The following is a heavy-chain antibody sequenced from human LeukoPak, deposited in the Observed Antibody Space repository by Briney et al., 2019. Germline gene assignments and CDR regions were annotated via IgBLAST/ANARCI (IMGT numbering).Heavy chain of an antibody. CDR3: ARRQVRGAFAFDY. CDR2: IYYSGST. J-gene: IGHJ4*02. Sequence: SQTLSLTCTVSGGSISSGDYSWSWIRQPPGKGLEWIGYIYYSGSTYYNPSLKSRVTISVDTSKNQFSLKLSSVTAADTAVYYCARRQVRGAFAFDYWGQGTLVTVSS. D-gene: IGHD3-10*01. CDR1: GGSISSGDYS. V-gene: IGHV4-30-4*01.